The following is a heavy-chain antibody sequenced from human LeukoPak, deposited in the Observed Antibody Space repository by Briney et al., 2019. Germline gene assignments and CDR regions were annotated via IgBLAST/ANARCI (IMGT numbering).Heavy chain of an antibody. V-gene: IGHV3-30*18. Sequence: PGGSLRLSCAASGFTFSSYSMNWVRQAPGKGLEWVAVISYDGSNKYYADSVKGRFTISRDNSKNTLYLQMNSLRAEDTAVYYCAKGLRVYYYDSSGYPGYWGQGTLVTVSS. J-gene: IGHJ4*02. CDR2: ISYDGSNK. CDR1: GFTFSSYS. CDR3: AKGLRVYYYDSSGYPGY. D-gene: IGHD3-22*01.